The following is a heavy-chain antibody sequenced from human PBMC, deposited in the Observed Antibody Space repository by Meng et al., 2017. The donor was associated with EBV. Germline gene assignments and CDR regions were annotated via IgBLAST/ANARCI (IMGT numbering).Heavy chain of an antibody. V-gene: IGHV2-5*02. Sequence: HIPLKGSGPTLVKPPQTLTLTCTFSGFSLSTSGVGVGWIRQPPGKALEWLALIYWDDDKRYSPSLKSRLTITKDTSKNQVVLTMTNMDPVDTATYYCAHRRDEYSSSWYGWFDPWGQGTLVTVSS. J-gene: IGHJ5*02. CDR1: GFSLSTSGVG. D-gene: IGHD6-13*01. CDR2: IYWDDDK. CDR3: AHRRDEYSSSWYGWFDP.